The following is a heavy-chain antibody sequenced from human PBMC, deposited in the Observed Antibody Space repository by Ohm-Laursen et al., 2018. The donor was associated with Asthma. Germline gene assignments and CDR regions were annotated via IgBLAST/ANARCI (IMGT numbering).Heavy chain of an antibody. CDR3: ARHTIFGVVKNNWFDP. Sequence: SQTLSLTCTVSGGSISSGGYYRSWIRQHPGKGLEWIGYIYYSGSTYYNPSLKSRVTISVDTSKNQFSLKLSSVTAADTAVYYCARHTIFGVVKNNWFDPWGQGTLVTVSS. V-gene: IGHV4-31*03. CDR2: IYYSGST. J-gene: IGHJ5*02. D-gene: IGHD3-3*01. CDR1: GGSISSGGYY.